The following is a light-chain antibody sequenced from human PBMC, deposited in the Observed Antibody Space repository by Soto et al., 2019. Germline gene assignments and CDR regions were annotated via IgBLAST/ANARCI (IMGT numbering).Light chain of an antibody. J-gene: IGKJ5*01. Sequence: EIVLTQSPGTLSLSPWERATLYCRSSQSISSSYLAWYQQKPGQAPRLLIYGASNRATGIPARFSGSGSGTDFTLTISSLEPEDFAVYYCQQRSNWPINFGQGTRLEN. V-gene: IGKV3D-20*02. CDR3: QQRSNWPIN. CDR2: GAS. CDR1: QSISSSY.